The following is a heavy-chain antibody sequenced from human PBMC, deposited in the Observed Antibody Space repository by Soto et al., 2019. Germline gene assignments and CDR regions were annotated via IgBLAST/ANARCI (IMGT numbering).Heavy chain of an antibody. CDR2: ISYDGSNK. CDR3: ARDSVPSWVAGISYYGMDV. Sequence: GSLRLSCAASGFTFSSYAMHWVRQAPGKGLEWVAVISYDGSNKYYADSVKGRFTISRDNSKNTLYLQMNSLRAEDTAVYYCARDSVPSWVAGISYYGMDVWGQGTTVTVSS. J-gene: IGHJ6*02. V-gene: IGHV3-30-3*01. D-gene: IGHD6-19*01. CDR1: GFTFSSYA.